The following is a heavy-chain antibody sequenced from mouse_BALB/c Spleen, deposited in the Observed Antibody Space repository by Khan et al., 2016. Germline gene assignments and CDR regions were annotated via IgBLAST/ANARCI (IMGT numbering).Heavy chain of an antibody. CDR2: IAPSSDYT. Sequence: QVQLKQSGAELARPGASVKMSCKASGYTFTSHTMNWVKQRPGQGLEWIGYIAPSSDYTDYNQKFKDKATLTADKSSTTAYMQLNSLTSEDSAVYYCAREGSLVGYFDYWGHGTTLTVSS. V-gene: IGHV1-4*01. CDR1: GYTFTSHT. J-gene: IGHJ2*01. D-gene: IGHD1-1*01. CDR3: AREGSLVGYFDY.